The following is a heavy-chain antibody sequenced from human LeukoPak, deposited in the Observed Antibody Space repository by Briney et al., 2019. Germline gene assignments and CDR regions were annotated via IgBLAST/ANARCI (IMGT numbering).Heavy chain of an antibody. Sequence: PGRPLRLSCAASGFTFSSYGMHWVRQAPGKGLEWVAVISYDGSNNYYADSVKGRVTISRDNSKNTLYLQMNSLRAEDTAVYYCAKDSSSYYYGSGSYSHGMDVWGQGTTVTVSS. CDR3: AKDSSSYYYGSGSYSHGMDV. J-gene: IGHJ6*02. V-gene: IGHV3-30*18. D-gene: IGHD3-10*01. CDR1: GFTFSSYG. CDR2: ISYDGSNN.